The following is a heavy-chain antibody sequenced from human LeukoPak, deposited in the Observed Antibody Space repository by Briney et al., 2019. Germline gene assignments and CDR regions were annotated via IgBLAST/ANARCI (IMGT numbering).Heavy chain of an antibody. CDR1: GDSISRSTYY. Sequence: SETLSLTCTVSGDSISRSTYYWAWIRQPPGKGLEWIGSVYYGRSPYFNPSLESRATISVDTSKNHFSLKMSSVTAADTAVYYCARGYTTADYWGQGTLVTVSS. V-gene: IGHV4-39*02. CDR3: ARGYTTADY. CDR2: VYYGRSP. J-gene: IGHJ4*02. D-gene: IGHD4-11*01.